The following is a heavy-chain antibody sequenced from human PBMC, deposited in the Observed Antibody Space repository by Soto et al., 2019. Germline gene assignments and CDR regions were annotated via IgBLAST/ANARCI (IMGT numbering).Heavy chain of an antibody. Sequence: EVQLVESGGGLIQPGGSLRLSCAASGFTVSSNYMSWVRQAPGKGLEWVSVIYSGGSTYYADSVKGRFTISRDNSKNTLYLQMTSLRAEDTAVYYCARVDSSSWPNWFDPWGQGTLVTVSS. CDR1: GFTVSSNY. V-gene: IGHV3-53*01. D-gene: IGHD6-13*01. J-gene: IGHJ5*02. CDR2: IYSGGST. CDR3: ARVDSSSWPNWFDP.